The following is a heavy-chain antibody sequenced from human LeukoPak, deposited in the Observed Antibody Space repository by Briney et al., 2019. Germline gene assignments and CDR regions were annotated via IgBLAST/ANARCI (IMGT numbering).Heavy chain of an antibody. Sequence: PGGSLRLSCAASGFTFSSYSMNWVRQAPGKGLEWVSSISSSSSYIYYADSVKGRFTISRDSAKNSLYLQMNSLRAEDTAVYYRARDQYYGSGSYYKGDFDYWGQGTLVTVSS. CDR3: ARDQYYGSGSYYKGDFDY. J-gene: IGHJ4*02. V-gene: IGHV3-21*01. CDR2: ISSSSSYI. CDR1: GFTFSSYS. D-gene: IGHD3-10*01.